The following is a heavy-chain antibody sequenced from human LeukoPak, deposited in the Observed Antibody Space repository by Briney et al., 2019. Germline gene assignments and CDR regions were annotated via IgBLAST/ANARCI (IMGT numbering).Heavy chain of an antibody. D-gene: IGHD2-15*01. CDR3: AKAPFCSGGSCYKTFDY. Sequence: ASLRGSSEASVYAFTAAYMHSGREAPGQGLECRGGITPTSGGTNYAQKFQGRVTTTRDTPISTAYMELSRLRSDDTAVYYCAKAPFCSGGSCYKTFDYWGQGTLVTVSS. CDR2: ITPTSGGT. V-gene: IGHV1-2*02. J-gene: IGHJ4*02. CDR1: VYAFTAAY.